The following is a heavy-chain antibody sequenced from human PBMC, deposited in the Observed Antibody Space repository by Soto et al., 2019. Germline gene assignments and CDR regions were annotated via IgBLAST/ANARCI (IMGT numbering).Heavy chain of an antibody. Sequence: GSLRLSCAASGFTFSNYAMTWVRQAPGRGLEWVSGVSGSGNTPYYADSVKGRFTISRDNSKNTLYLQMNSLRAEDTAVYYCAKGLYGEHSFYFYALDVWGQGTPVTVSS. D-gene: IGHD4-17*01. CDR3: AKGLYGEHSFYFYALDV. V-gene: IGHV3-23*01. CDR1: GFTFSNYA. J-gene: IGHJ6*02. CDR2: VSGSGNTP.